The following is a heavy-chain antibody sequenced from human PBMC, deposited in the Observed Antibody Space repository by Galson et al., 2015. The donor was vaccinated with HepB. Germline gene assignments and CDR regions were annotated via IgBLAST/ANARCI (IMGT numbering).Heavy chain of an antibody. CDR2: IYYSGST. J-gene: IGHJ5*02. V-gene: IGHV4-30-4*01. Sequence: QVQLQESGPGLVKPSQTPSLTCTVSGGSISSGDYYWSWIRQPPGKGLEWIGYIYYSGSTYYNPSLKSRVTISVDTSKNQFSLKLSSVTAADTAVYYCASLPYCSSTSCYLDNWFDPWGQGTLVTVSS. CDR3: ASLPYCSSTSCYLDNWFDP. CDR1: GGSISSGDYY. D-gene: IGHD2-2*01.